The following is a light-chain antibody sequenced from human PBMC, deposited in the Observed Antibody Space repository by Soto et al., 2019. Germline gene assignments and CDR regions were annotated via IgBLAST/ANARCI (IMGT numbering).Light chain of an antibody. CDR3: SSYAGINNLGV. CDR1: SSDVGGYKY. Sequence: QSALTQPPSASGSPGQSVTISCTGTSSDVGGYKYVSGYQQHPGIAPKLMIFEVNKRPSGVPDRFSGSKSGNTASLTVSGLQAEDEADYYCSSYAGINNLGVFGTGTKVTVL. CDR2: EVN. V-gene: IGLV2-8*01. J-gene: IGLJ1*01.